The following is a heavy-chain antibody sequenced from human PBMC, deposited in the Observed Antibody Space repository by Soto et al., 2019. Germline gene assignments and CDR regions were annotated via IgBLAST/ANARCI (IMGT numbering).Heavy chain of an antibody. J-gene: IGHJ5*02. D-gene: IGHD2-21*02. CDR3: AKGGNSDWFDP. CDR2: ISGSGGST. CDR1: GFTFSIYS. V-gene: IGHV3-23*01. Sequence: LXLSRAASGFTFSIYSMSWVLQAPGKGLEWVSAISGSGGSTYYADSVKGRFTISRDNSKNTLYLQMNSLRAEDTAVYYCAKGGNSDWFDPWGHGTLVTVSS.